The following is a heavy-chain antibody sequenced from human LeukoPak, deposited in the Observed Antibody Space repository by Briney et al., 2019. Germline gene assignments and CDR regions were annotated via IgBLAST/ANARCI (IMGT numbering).Heavy chain of an antibody. CDR2: ISSSSSYI. V-gene: IGHV3-21*01. CDR1: GFTFSSYA. D-gene: IGHD5-12*01. J-gene: IGHJ4*02. Sequence: GGSLKLSWEASGFTFSSYAMNWVRQAPGKGLEWVSSISSSSSYIYYADSVKGRFTISRDNAKNSLYLQMNSLRAEDTAVYYCARAQYSGYLDYWGQGTLVTVSS. CDR3: ARAQYSGYLDY.